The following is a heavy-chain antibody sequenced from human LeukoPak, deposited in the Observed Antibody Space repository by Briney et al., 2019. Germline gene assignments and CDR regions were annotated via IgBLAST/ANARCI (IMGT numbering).Heavy chain of an antibody. CDR2: ISGSGGST. CDR3: AKDRMVLRYFDWLGPDAFDI. CDR1: GFTFSSYA. D-gene: IGHD3-9*01. Sequence: PGGSLRLSCAASGFTFSSYAMSWVRQAPGKGLEWVSAISGSGGSTYYADSVKGRFTISRDNSKNTLYLQMNSLRAEDTAVYYCAKDRMVLRYFDWLGPDAFDIWGQGTMVTVSS. V-gene: IGHV3-23*01. J-gene: IGHJ3*02.